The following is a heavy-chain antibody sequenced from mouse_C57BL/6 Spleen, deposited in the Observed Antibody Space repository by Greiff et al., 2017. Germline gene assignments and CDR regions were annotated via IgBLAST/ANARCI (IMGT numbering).Heavy chain of an antibody. CDR3: ARSAYYYGSSYDAMGY. Sequence: VQLQESGPELVKPGASVKISCKASGYAFSSSWMNWVKQRPGKGLEWIGRIYPGDGDTNYNGKFKGKATLTADKSSSTAYMQLSSLTSEDSAVYVGARSAYYYGSSYDAMGYWGQGTSVTVSS. CDR1: GYAFSSSW. CDR2: IYPGDGDT. J-gene: IGHJ4*01. V-gene: IGHV1-82*01. D-gene: IGHD1-1*01.